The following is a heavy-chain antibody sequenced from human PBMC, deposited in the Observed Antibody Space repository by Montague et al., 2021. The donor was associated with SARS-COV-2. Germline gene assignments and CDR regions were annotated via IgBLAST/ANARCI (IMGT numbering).Heavy chain of an antibody. CDR2: IYYSGST. D-gene: IGHD3-9*01. V-gene: IGHV4-39*01. J-gene: IGHJ5*02. CDR3: ARSPTYYHILTGYFNGPNWFDP. CDR1: GGSISSSNYD. Sequence: SETLSLTCTVSGGSISSSNYDWGWIRQPPGKERVGIVSIYYSGSTYYNPSLKIRVTISVATSKNQFSLKLSSVTAADTAVYYCARSPTYYHILTGYFNGPNWFDPWGQGTLVTVSS.